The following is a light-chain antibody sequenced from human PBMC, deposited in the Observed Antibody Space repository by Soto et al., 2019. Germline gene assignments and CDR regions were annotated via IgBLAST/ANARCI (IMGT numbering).Light chain of an antibody. CDR1: QSVSSY. J-gene: IGKJ5*01. Sequence: EIVLTQSPATLPLSPGATATLSFRASQSVSSYLAWYQQKPGQAPRLLIYEASNRATGIPDRFSGSGSGTDFTLTISSLEPEDFAVYYCQQRSNWPPNFGQGTRLEIK. CDR2: EAS. CDR3: QQRSNWPPN. V-gene: IGKV3-11*01.